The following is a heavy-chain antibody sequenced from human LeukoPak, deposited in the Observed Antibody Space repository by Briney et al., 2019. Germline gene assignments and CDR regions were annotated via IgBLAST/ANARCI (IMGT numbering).Heavy chain of an antibody. Sequence: SETLSLTCTVSGGSISSCGYYWSWIRQHPGKGLEWIGYIYYSGSTYYNPSLKSRVTISVDTSKNQFSLKLSSVTAADTAVYYCARDRVHYYGSSWFDPWGQGTLVTVSS. CDR2: IYYSGST. V-gene: IGHV4-31*03. CDR1: GGSISSCGYY. J-gene: IGHJ5*02. D-gene: IGHD3-10*01. CDR3: ARDRVHYYGSSWFDP.